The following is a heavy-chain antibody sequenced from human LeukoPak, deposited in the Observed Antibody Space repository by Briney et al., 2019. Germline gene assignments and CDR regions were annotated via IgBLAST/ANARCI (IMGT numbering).Heavy chain of an antibody. CDR2: IYYSGGT. D-gene: IGHD3-10*01. Sequence: SDTLSLTCTVSGGSISSSSYYWGWIRQPPGKGLEWIGIIYYSGGTYYNPSLTSRVTISVDTSKNQFSLKLSSVTAADSAVYYCARGSGQWGFDSWGQGTLVTVSS. J-gene: IGHJ4*02. CDR3: ARGSGQWGFDS. V-gene: IGHV4-39*01. CDR1: GGSISSSSYY.